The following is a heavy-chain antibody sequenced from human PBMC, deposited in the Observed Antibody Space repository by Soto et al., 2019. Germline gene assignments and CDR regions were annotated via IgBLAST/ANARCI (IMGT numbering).Heavy chain of an antibody. V-gene: IGHV3-74*01. CDR2: IKSDGSGT. Sequence: EVQLVESGGGLVQPGESLTLSCAASGFTFSSYWMHWVRQAPGKGLVWVSRIKSDGSGTYYADSVKGRLTISRGNAKNTLHPQMRSLRVSDTAVSICARGDGDRYDGNGYLGRHWGQGPRVTVSS. D-gene: IGHD3-22*01. CDR1: GFTFSSYW. J-gene: IGHJ4*02. CDR3: ARGDGDRYDGNGYLGRH.